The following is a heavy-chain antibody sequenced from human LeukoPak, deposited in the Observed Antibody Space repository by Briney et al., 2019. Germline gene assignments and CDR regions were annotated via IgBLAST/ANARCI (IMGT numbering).Heavy chain of an antibody. Sequence: SETLSLTCAVYGGSFSGYYWNWIRQPPGKGLDWIGYIYHSGSTNYNPSLKSRVTISVDTSKTQISLKLRAVTAADTAVYYCARSRVWSDYWGYFDYWGQGTLVTVSS. CDR1: GGSFSGYY. V-gene: IGHV4-59*01. J-gene: IGHJ4*02. CDR3: ARSRVWSDYWGYFDY. CDR2: IYHSGST. D-gene: IGHD3-3*01.